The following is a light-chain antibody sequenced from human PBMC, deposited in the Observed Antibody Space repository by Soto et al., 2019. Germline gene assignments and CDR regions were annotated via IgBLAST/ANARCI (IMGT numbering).Light chain of an antibody. CDR2: GAS. CDR3: HQYGSSPWT. CDR1: QNISSY. J-gene: IGKJ1*01. V-gene: IGKV3-20*01. Sequence: IVLTQSPATLSLSPGKRATLSCRASQNISSYLIWYQQKPGQAPRLLIYGASSRAPGIPDRFSGSGSETDFTLTITRLESEDFAVYSCHQYGSSPWTFGQGTKVDIK.